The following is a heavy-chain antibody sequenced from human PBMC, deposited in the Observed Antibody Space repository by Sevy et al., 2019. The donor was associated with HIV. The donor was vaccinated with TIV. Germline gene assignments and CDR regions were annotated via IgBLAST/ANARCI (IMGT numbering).Heavy chain of an antibody. CDR2: INQDGGQK. V-gene: IGHV3-7*01. CDR1: GSSFGIHW. CDR3: ARDPEPVPGVAFDV. Sequence: GGSLRLSCVASGSSFGIHWMSWVRQAPGKGLEWVAKINQDGGQKYYVDSVKGRFTISRDNAKSSLYLQMNSLRVEDTALSYCARDPEPVPGVAFDVWGQGTMVTVSS. J-gene: IGHJ3*01.